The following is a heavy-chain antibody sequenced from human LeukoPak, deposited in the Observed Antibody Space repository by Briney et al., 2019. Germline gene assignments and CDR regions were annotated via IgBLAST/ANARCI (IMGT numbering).Heavy chain of an antibody. J-gene: IGHJ4*02. CDR2: ISSSGSTI. Sequence: GGSLRLSCAASGFTFSDYYMSWIRQAPGEGLEWVSYISSSGSTIYYADSVKGRFTISRDNAKNSLYLQMNSLRAEDTAVYYCARDSMAYDTPQGVDYWGQGTLVTVSS. CDR1: GFTFSDYY. CDR3: ARDSMAYDTPQGVDY. V-gene: IGHV3-11*01. D-gene: IGHD3-22*01.